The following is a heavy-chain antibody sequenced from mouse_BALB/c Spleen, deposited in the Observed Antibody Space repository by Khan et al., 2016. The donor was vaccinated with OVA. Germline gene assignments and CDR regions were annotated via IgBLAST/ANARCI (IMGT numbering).Heavy chain of an antibody. J-gene: IGHJ2*01. V-gene: IGHV3-2*02. Sequence: EVELVESGPGLVKPSQSLSLTCTVTGYSITSDYAWNWIRQFPGNRLEWMGYIKYSGITSYNPSLKSRISITRDTSKNQFFLQLNYVTTEDTATYYCARSGTISTVVVTDFDFWGQGTTLTVSS. D-gene: IGHD1-1*01. CDR3: ARSGTISTVVVTDFDF. CDR1: GYSITSDYA. CDR2: IKYSGIT.